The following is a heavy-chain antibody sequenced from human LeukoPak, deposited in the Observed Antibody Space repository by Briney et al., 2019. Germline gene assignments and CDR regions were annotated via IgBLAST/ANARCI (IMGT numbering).Heavy chain of an antibody. CDR3: ARDHLYYDISGPRFDY. D-gene: IGHD3-9*01. J-gene: IGHJ4*02. Sequence: AGGSLRLSCSASGFTFSTYSMNWVRQAPGKGLEWVSSISSSSRYIYYADSVKGRFTISRDNAKNSLYLQMNSLRAEDTAVYYCARDHLYYDISGPRFDYWGQGTRVTVSS. V-gene: IGHV3-21*01. CDR2: ISSSSRYI. CDR1: GFTFSTYS.